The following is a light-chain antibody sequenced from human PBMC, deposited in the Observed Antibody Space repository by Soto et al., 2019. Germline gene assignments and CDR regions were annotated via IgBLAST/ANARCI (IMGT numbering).Light chain of an antibody. CDR2: RAS. V-gene: IGKV1-5*03. J-gene: IGKJ1*01. CDR1: QSISTH. CDR3: QQYSNFSLT. Sequence: DIQMTQSPSTLSASVGDRVTISCRASQSISTHLAWYQQKPGKAPKFLISRASRLETGVPSRFSGSGSGTEFTLTISSLQPDDFETYYCQQYSNFSLTFGQGTKVDIK.